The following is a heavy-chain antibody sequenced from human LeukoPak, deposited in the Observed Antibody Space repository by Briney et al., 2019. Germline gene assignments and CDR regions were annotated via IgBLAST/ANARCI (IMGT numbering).Heavy chain of an antibody. CDR1: GFTFTSSA. Sequence: SVKVSCKASGFTFTSSAVQWVRQARGQRLEWIGWIVVASGNTNYAQKFQERVTITRDMSTSTAYMELSSLRSEDTAVYYCAADLGVYSGYDLGDYWGQGTLVTVSS. D-gene: IGHD5-12*01. V-gene: IGHV1-58*01. J-gene: IGHJ4*02. CDR3: AADLGVYSGYDLGDY. CDR2: IVVASGNT.